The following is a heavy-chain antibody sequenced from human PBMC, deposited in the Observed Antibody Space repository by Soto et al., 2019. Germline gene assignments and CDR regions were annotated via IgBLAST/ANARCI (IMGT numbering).Heavy chain of an antibody. J-gene: IGHJ4*02. CDR3: ARFWVSLDY. D-gene: IGHD3-16*01. Sequence: PGGSLRLSCAASVFTFSSYAMHWVRQAPGKGLEWVAVISYDGSNKYYADSVKGRFTISRDNSKNTLYLQMNSLRAEDTAVYYCARFWVSLDYWGQGTMVTVSS. CDR1: VFTFSSYA. V-gene: IGHV3-30-3*01. CDR2: ISYDGSNK.